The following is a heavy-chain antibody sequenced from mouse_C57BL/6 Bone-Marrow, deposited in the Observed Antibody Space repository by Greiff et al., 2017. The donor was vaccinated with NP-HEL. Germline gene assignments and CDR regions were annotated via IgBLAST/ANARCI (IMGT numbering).Heavy chain of an antibody. V-gene: IGHV1-59*01. J-gene: IGHJ4*01. CDR2: IDPSDSYT. Sequence: VQLQQPGAELVRPGTSVKLSCKASGYTFTSYWMHWVKQRPGQGLEWIGVIDPSDSYTNYNQKFKGKATLTVDTSSSTAYMQLSSLTSEDSAVYYCARCRVYYGSSYDYYAMDYWGQGTSVTVSS. D-gene: IGHD1-1*01. CDR3: ARCRVYYGSSYDYYAMDY. CDR1: GYTFTSYW.